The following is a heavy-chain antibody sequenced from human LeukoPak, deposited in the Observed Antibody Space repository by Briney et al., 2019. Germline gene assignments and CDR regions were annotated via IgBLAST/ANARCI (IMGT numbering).Heavy chain of an antibody. J-gene: IGHJ4*02. D-gene: IGHD6-19*01. V-gene: IGHV5-51*01. CDR2: IYPGDSGT. CDR1: GYSFTSYW. Sequence: GESLKISCKGSGYSFTSYWIDWVRQMPGKGLEWMGIIYPGDSGTRYSPSFQGQVTISADKSISTAYLQWSSLKASDTAMYYCARQRLAVAGLIAYWGQGTLVTVSS. CDR3: ARQRLAVAGLIAY.